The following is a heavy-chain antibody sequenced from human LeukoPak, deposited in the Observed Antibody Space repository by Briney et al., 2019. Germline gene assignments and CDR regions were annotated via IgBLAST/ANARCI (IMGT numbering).Heavy chain of an antibody. CDR1: GFTFSSYS. Sequence: PGGSLRLSCAASGFTFSSYSMNWVRQAPGKGLEWVSSISSSSSYIYYADSVKGRFTISRDNAKNSLYLQMNSLGAEDTAVYYCARDTYYYDSSGYKPFDYWGQGTLVTVSS. V-gene: IGHV3-21*01. CDR2: ISSSSSYI. CDR3: ARDTYYYDSSGYKPFDY. D-gene: IGHD3-22*01. J-gene: IGHJ4*02.